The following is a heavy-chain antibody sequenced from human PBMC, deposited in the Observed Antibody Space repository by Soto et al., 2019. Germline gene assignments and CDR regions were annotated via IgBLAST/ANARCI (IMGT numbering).Heavy chain of an antibody. V-gene: IGHV3-23*01. J-gene: IGHJ4*02. Sequence: EVQLLESGGGLVQPGGSLRLSCAAPGFTFSNYAMNWVRPAPGKGLEWVSVISGSGGSTYYADSVKGRFTISRDNSKNTLYLQMNSLRGEDTAVYYCARRSSGWYFDYWGQGTLVTVSS. CDR2: ISGSGGST. CDR1: GFTFSNYA. D-gene: IGHD6-19*01. CDR3: ARRSSGWYFDY.